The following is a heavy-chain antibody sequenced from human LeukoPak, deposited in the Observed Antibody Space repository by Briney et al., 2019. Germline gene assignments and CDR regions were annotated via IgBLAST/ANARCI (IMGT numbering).Heavy chain of an antibody. CDR2: ISYDGSNK. CDR1: GFTFSSYG. J-gene: IGHJ4*02. V-gene: IGHV3-30*18. Sequence: GGSLRLSCAASGFTFSSYGMHWVRQAPGKGLEWVAVISYDGSNKYYADSVKGRFTISRDNSKNTLYLQMNSLRAEDTAVYYCAKDKTESPYESFDYWGQGTLVTVSS. CDR3: AKDKTESPYESFDY. D-gene: IGHD5-12*01.